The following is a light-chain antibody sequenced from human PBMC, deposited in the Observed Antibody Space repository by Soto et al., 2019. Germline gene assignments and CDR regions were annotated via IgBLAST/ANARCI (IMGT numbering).Light chain of an antibody. V-gene: IGKV1-39*01. CDR3: QQSYSSPET. CDR1: QSIDNY. Sequence: DIQMTQSPSSLPASVGDRVTITCRASQSIDNYLNWYQQKPGKAPNLLIYAASTLLSGVPSRFSGRGSGTHFTLTISSLQPEDFATYYCQQSYSSPETFGQGTKVEIK. CDR2: AAS. J-gene: IGKJ1*01.